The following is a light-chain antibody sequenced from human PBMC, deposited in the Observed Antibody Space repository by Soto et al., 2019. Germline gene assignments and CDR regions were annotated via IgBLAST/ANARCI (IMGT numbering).Light chain of an antibody. V-gene: IGLV1-51*01. CDR2: DND. CDR1: ASNVGTHF. J-gene: IGLJ2*01. Sequence: QSVLTQPPSVSAAPGQRVTISCSGSASNVGTHFVSWYQHLPGAAPKLLIYDNDERPSEIPDRFSGSKSDTSATLTITGLQTGDEADYYCETWDSGLTAGVFGGGTKVTVL. CDR3: ETWDSGLTAGV.